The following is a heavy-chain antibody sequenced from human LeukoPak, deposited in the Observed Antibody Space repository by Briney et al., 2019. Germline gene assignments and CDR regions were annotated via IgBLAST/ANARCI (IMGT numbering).Heavy chain of an antibody. Sequence: GGALRLSCAASGFTFSSYWMHWVRQAPGKGLVWVSRINSDGSSTSYADSVKGRFTISRDNAKNTLYLQMNSLRAEDTAVYYCARVRSGSSAGNYGMDVWGQGTTVTVSS. CDR2: INSDGSST. V-gene: IGHV3-74*01. D-gene: IGHD1-26*01. J-gene: IGHJ6*02. CDR1: GFTFSSYW. CDR3: ARVRSGSSAGNYGMDV.